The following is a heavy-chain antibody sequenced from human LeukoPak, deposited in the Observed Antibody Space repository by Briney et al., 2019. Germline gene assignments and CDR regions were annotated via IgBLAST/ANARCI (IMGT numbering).Heavy chain of an antibody. CDR1: GGSISSGGYY. D-gene: IGHD6-6*01. V-gene: IGHV4-31*03. Sequence: SQTLSLTCTVSGGSISSGGYYWSWIRQHPGKGLEWIGYIYYSGSTYYNPSLKSRVTISVDRSKNQFSLKLSSVTAADTAVYYCARVSRIAALVDIWGQGTMVTVSS. J-gene: IGHJ3*02. CDR2: IYYSGST. CDR3: ARVSRIAALVDI.